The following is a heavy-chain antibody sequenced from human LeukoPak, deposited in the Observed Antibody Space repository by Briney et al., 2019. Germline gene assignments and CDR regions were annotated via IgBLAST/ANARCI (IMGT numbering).Heavy chain of an antibody. V-gene: IGHV4-34*01. Sequence: SETLSLTCAVYGESFSGYYWTWIRQTPGKGLEWIGEIDYDGRTDYNPFLKTRVTISVDTSKNQISLELNSVTAADTSVYYCARGPRADFAGSRGRYSQYWGQGTLVTISS. CDR2: IDYDGRT. D-gene: IGHD3-10*01. J-gene: IGHJ1*01. CDR3: ARGPRADFAGSRGRYSQY. CDR1: GESFSGYY.